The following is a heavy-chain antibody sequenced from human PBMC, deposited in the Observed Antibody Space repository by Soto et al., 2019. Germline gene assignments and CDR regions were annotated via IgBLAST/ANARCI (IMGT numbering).Heavy chain of an antibody. J-gene: IGHJ5*02. CDR1: GYPFSDDQ. CDR3: ARKHSLDYIRWGLDP. V-gene: IGHV1-2*02. Sequence: ASVKVSCKASGYPFSDDQIHWLRRAPGQGLEWMGRINPKSDDTNYAQKFQGRVTMTRDTSIDTAYLELTGLTSDDTATYYCARKHSLDYIRWGLDPWGQGTLVTVSS. CDR2: INPKSDDT. D-gene: IGHD4-4*01.